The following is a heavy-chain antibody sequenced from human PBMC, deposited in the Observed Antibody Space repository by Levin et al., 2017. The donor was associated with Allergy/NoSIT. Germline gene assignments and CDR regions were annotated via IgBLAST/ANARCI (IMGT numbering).Heavy chain of an antibody. CDR2: IYYDGSEK. CDR1: GFTFRSHR. CDR3: ARGTSSNGNDY. V-gene: IGHV3-30*12. D-gene: IGHD6-13*01. J-gene: IGHJ4*02. Sequence: GGSLRLSCAASGFTFRSHRMHWVRQAPGKGLEWLAVIYYDGSEKYYSDSVKGRFTISRDNSQNTLFLQMTKLTAEDTAIYYCARGTSSNGNDYWGQGTLVTVSS.